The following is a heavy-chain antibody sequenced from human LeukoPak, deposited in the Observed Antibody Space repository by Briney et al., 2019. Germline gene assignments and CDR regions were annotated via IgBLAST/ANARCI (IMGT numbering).Heavy chain of an antibody. CDR3: ARDLAHYASGKQNY. V-gene: IGHV3-66*01. CDR1: GFTVSSNH. D-gene: IGHD3-10*01. CDR2: INSGGNT. J-gene: IGHJ4*02. Sequence: GGSLRLSCAASGFTVSSNHMSWVRQAPGKGLEWVSVINSGGNTYYADTVKGRFTISRDNSKNTLYLQMNSLRAEDSAVYYCARDLAHYASGKQNYWGQGTLVSVSS.